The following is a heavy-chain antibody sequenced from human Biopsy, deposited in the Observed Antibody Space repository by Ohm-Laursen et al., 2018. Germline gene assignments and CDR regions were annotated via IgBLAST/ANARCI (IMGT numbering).Heavy chain of an antibody. CDR3: AKDKGTFNFYHYGMDV. CDR1: GFTFSNSG. J-gene: IGHJ6*02. V-gene: IGHV3-30*18. D-gene: IGHD2/OR15-2a*01. Sequence: SLRLSCAASGFTFSNSGMHWVRQAPGKGLEWVAAISYDGSKTDYGDSVKGRLNISRDNSKNTLDLQMSSLRVEDTAVYFCAKDKGTFNFYHYGMDVWGQGTTVTVSS. CDR2: ISYDGSKT.